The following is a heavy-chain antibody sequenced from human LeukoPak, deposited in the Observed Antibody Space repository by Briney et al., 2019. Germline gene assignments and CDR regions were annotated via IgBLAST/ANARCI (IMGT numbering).Heavy chain of an antibody. J-gene: IGHJ4*02. CDR3: ARQGFGYFDY. CDR2: IYYGGST. CDR1: GGSISSYY. Sequence: SETLSLTCTVSGGSISSYYWSWIRQPPGKGLEWIGYIYYGGSTNYNPSLKSRVTISVDTSKNQFSLKLSSVTAADTAVYYCARQGFGYFDYWGQGTLVTVSS. V-gene: IGHV4-59*08. D-gene: IGHD3-10*01.